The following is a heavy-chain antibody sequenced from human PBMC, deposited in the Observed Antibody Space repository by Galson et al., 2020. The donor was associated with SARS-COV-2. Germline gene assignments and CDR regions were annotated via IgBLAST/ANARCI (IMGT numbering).Heavy chain of an antibody. CDR2: IYHNGTP. CDR1: SGPISSANC. J-gene: IGHJ4*02. Sequence: SETLSLTCAVSSGPISSANCWSRVRPPPGKGREWIGEIYHNGTPNYNPYLKSRVTISVDKSKNQFSLNLKSVSAAETAVYFCSRPKTGAQFDCWGQGTLVTVS. V-gene: IGHV4-4*02. D-gene: IGHD7-27*01. CDR3: SRPKTGAQFDC.